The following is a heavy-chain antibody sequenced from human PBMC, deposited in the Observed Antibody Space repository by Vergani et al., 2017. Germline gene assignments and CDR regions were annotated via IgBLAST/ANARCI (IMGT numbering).Heavy chain of an antibody. CDR1: GFTFSSYW. V-gene: IGHV3-74*01. Sequence: EVQLVESGGGLVQPGGSLRLSCAASGFTFSSYWMHWVRQAPGKGLVWVSRINSDGSSTSYADSVKGRFTISSDNAKNTLYLQMNSLRAEDTAVYYCARSPRDYYGMDVWGQGTTVTVSS. J-gene: IGHJ6*02. CDR2: INSDGSST. CDR3: ARSPRDYYGMDV.